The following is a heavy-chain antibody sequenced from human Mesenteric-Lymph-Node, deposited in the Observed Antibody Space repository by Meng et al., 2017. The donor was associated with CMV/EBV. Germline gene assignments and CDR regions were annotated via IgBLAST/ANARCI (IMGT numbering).Heavy chain of an antibody. CDR3: ARDQYSSSYDGMDV. D-gene: IGHD6-6*01. Sequence: GEALKISWAASGFTFSNYYMSWSRQAPGKGLEWVSSIRSSGSYISYADSVKGRFTISRDNAKNSLYLQMNSLRAEDTAVYYCARDQYSSSYDGMDVWGQGTTVTVSS. CDR2: IRSSGSYI. J-gene: IGHJ6*02. V-gene: IGHV3-21*01. CDR1: GFTFSNYY.